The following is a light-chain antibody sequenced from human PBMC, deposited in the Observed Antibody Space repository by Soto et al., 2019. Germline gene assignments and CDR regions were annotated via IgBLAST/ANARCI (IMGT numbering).Light chain of an antibody. CDR3: QTWGSGIRVV. CDR2: LKSDGSH. J-gene: IGLJ2*01. CDR1: SGHNSYA. V-gene: IGLV4-69*01. Sequence: QPVLTQSPSASASLGASVKLTCTLSSGHNSYAIAWHQQQPEKGPRFLMKLKSDGSHSKGDGIPDRVSGSSSGAERYLTISSLQSEDEADYYCQTWGSGIRVVFGGGTKVTVL.